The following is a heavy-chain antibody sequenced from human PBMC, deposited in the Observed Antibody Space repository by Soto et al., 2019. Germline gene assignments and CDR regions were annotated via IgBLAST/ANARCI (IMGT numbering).Heavy chain of an antibody. V-gene: IGHV3-49*04. CDR1: GFTFGDYA. D-gene: IGHD3-10*01. CDR3: TRLRDGDYFDY. J-gene: IGHJ4*02. CDR2: IRSKAYGGTT. Sequence: GGSLRLSCTASGFTFGDYAMSWVRQAPGKGLEWVGFIRSKAYGGTTEYAAPVKGRFTISRDDSKSIAYLQMNSLKTEDTAVYYCTRLRDGDYFDYWGQGTLVTVSS.